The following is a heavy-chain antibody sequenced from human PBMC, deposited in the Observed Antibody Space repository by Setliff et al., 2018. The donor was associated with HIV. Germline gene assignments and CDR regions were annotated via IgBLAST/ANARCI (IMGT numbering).Heavy chain of an antibody. V-gene: IGHV1-2*02. J-gene: IGHJ4*02. CDR3: ARDPGYSTSWYYFDY. Sequence: ASVKVSCKASGYTFTDYYIHWVRQAPGQGLEWMGWINPNNGGRNYAQRFLGRVTMTRDTSISTAYMELSRLKFDDTAVYYCARDPGYSTSWYYFDYWGQGTLVTVSS. CDR1: GYTFTDYY. CDR2: INPNNGGR. D-gene: IGHD6-13*01.